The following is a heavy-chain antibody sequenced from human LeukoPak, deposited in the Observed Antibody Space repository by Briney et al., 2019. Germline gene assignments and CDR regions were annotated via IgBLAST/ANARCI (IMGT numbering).Heavy chain of an antibody. Sequence: KPSETLSLTCAVYGGSFSGYYWSWIRQPPGKGLEWIGEINHSGSTNYNPSLKSRVTISVDTSKNQFSLKLSSVTAADTAVYYCARKAAGYYGSGSYYNYWGQGTLVTVSS. CDR1: GGSFSGYY. J-gene: IGHJ4*02. CDR2: INHSGST. D-gene: IGHD3-10*01. CDR3: ARKAAGYYGSGSYYNY. V-gene: IGHV4-34*01.